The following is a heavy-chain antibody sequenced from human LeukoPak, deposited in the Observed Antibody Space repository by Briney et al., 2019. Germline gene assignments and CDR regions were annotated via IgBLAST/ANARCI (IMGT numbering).Heavy chain of an antibody. CDR1: GGTLSSYA. J-gene: IGHJ6*02. Sequence: SVNVSCKASGGTLSSYAISWVRQAPGQGLEWMGGIIPIFGTANYAQKFQGRVTITADESTSTAYMELSSLRSEDTAVYYCARHKKNGGNNYYYYYGMDVWGQGTTVTVSS. CDR2: IIPIFGTA. V-gene: IGHV1-69*01. CDR3: ARHKKNGGNNYYYYYGMDV.